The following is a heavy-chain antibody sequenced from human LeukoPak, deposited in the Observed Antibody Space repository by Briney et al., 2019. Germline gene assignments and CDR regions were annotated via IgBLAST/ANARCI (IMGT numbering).Heavy chain of an antibody. V-gene: IGHV1-69*04. D-gene: IGHD2-15*01. CDR2: IIPILGIT. CDR1: GYTFTSYG. J-gene: IGHJ6*02. CDR3: ATDRLGYCSGGSCSDSYYYYYGMDV. Sequence: SVKVSCKASGYTFTSYGISWVRQAPGQGLEWMGRIIPILGITNYAQKFQGRVTITADKSTSTAYMELSSLRSEDTAVYYCATDRLGYCSGGSCSDSYYYYYGMDVWGQGTTVTVSS.